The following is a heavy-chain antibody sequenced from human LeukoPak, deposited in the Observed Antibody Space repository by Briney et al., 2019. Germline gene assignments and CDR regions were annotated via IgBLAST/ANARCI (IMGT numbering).Heavy chain of an antibody. V-gene: IGHV4-31*03. D-gene: IGHD5-18*01. CDR3: ARETTYSYGVNYYYYYMDV. Sequence: SATLSLTCTVSGGSISSGGYYWSWIRQHPGKGLEWIGYIYYSGSTYYNPSLKSRVTISVDTSKNQFSLKLSSVTAADTAVYYCARETTYSYGVNYYYYYMDVWGKGTTVTVSS. J-gene: IGHJ6*03. CDR2: IYYSGST. CDR1: GGSISSGGYY.